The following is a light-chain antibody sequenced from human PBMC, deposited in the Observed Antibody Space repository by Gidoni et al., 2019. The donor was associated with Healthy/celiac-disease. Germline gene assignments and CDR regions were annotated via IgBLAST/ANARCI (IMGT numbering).Light chain of an antibody. CDR2: GAS. CDR1: KSVSSSY. Sequence: ELVLTPSPGTLSSSPGESATLSCSASKSVSSSYLAWYQQKPGQAPRLLIYGASSRATGIPDRFSGSGSGTDFTLTISRLEPEDFAVYYCQQYGSSPWTFGQGTKVEIK. CDR3: QQYGSSPWT. J-gene: IGKJ1*01. V-gene: IGKV3-20*01.